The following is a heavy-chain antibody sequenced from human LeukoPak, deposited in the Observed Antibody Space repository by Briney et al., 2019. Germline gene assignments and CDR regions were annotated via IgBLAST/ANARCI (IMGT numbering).Heavy chain of an antibody. D-gene: IGHD4-23*01. CDR1: GGSISSGGYY. V-gene: IGHV4-31*03. J-gene: IGHJ1*01. Sequence: SETLSLTCTVSGGSISSGGYYWSWIRQHPGKGLEWIGYIYYSGSTYYNPSLKSRVTISVDTSKNQFSLKLSSVTAADTAVYYCVRTRVQRLKDYGGNSGSQHWGQGTLVTVSS. CDR3: VRTRVQRLKDYGGNSGSQH. CDR2: IYYSGST.